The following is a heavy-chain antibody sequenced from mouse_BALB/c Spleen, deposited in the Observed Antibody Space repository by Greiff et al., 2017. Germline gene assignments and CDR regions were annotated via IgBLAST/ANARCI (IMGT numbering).Heavy chain of an antibody. J-gene: IGHJ4*01. V-gene: IGHV5-17*02. CDR1: GFTFSSFG. Sequence: EVMLVESGGGLVQPGGSRKLSCAASGFTFSSFGMHWVRQAPEKGLEWVAYISSGSSTIYYADTVKGRFTISRDNPKNTLFLQMTSLRSEDTAMYYCARDEGDYDEGGYYYAMDYWGQGTSVTVSS. CDR2: ISSGSSTI. D-gene: IGHD2-4*01. CDR3: ARDEGDYDEGGYYYAMDY.